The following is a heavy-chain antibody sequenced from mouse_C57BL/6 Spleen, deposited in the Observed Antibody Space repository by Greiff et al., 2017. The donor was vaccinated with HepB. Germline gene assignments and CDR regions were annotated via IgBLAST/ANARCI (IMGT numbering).Heavy chain of an antibody. D-gene: IGHD2-3*01. V-gene: IGHV2-5*01. CDR3: AKNSYDGRGWYFDV. CDR1: GFSLTSYG. Sequence: QVHVKQSGPGLVQPSQSLSITCTVSGFSLTSYGVHWVRQSPGKGLEWLGVIWRGGSTDYNAAFMSRLSITKDNSKSQVFFKMNSLQADDTAIYYCAKNSYDGRGWYFDVWGTGTTVTVSS. CDR2: IWRGGST. J-gene: IGHJ1*03.